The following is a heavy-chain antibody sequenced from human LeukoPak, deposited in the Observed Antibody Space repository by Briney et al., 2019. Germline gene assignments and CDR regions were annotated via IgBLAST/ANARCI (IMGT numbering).Heavy chain of an antibody. CDR2: IYYSGST. Sequence: SETLSLTCTVSGGSLSSYYWSWLRQPPGKGLEGIGYIYYSGSTNYNPSLKSRVTISVDTSKNQFSLKLSSVTAADTAVYYCARDSRDGYNPNSDWFDHWGQGTLVTVSS. D-gene: IGHD5-24*01. J-gene: IGHJ5*02. CDR1: GGSLSSYY. V-gene: IGHV4-59*01. CDR3: ARDSRDGYNPNSDWFDH.